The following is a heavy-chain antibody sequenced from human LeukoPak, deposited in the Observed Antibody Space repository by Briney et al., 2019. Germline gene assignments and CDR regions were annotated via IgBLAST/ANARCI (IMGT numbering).Heavy chain of an antibody. J-gene: IGHJ6*02. Sequence: GSLRLSCAASGFTFSSYAMSWVRQAPGKGLEWIGEINHSGSTNYNPSLKSRVTISVDTSKNQFSLKLSSVTAADTAVYYCARFWRYCSSTSCHRNYYYGMDVWGQGTTVTVSS. CDR2: INHSGST. D-gene: IGHD2-2*01. CDR3: ARFWRYCSSTSCHRNYYYGMDV. V-gene: IGHV4-34*01. CDR1: GFTFSSYA.